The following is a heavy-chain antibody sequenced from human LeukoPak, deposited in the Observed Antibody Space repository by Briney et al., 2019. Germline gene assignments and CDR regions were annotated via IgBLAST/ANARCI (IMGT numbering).Heavy chain of an antibody. V-gene: IGHV3-21*01. CDR3: ARSGIKMVRGLIIKSPYHMDV. Sequence: TGGSLRLSCAASGFTLSTYTMNWVRQAPGKGLEWVSSISSSSSYIYYADSVKGRFTISRDDAKNSLSLQMNSLRAEDTAVYYCARSGIKMVRGLIIKSPYHMDVWGKGTTVTVSS. D-gene: IGHD3-10*01. CDR2: ISSSSSYI. J-gene: IGHJ6*03. CDR1: GFTLSTYT.